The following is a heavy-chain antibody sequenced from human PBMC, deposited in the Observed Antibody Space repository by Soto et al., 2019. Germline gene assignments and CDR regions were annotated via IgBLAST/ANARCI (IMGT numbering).Heavy chain of an antibody. Sequence: ASVKVSCKASGDTFTTNYLHWVRQAPGQGLEWMGRINPNNGATLYAQELQGRLILTTDTSTSTVYMDLNSVKSEDSAVYYCASRVLCDMDAWGQGTTVTVSS. CDR3: ASRVLCDMDA. V-gene: IGHV1-46*01. D-gene: IGHD2-21*01. CDR2: INPNNGAT. J-gene: IGHJ6*02. CDR1: GDTFTTNY.